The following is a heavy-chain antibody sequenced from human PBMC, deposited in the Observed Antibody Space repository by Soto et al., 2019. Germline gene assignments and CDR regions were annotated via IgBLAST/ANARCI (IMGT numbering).Heavy chain of an antibody. D-gene: IGHD2-15*01. CDR1: GASISSTNW. CDR3: ATLPPRIVVVVLPIPT. CDR2: IYHTGST. Sequence: QVQLQESGPRLVKPSGTLSLTCAVSGASISSTNWWTWVRQPPGKGLEWIGEIYHTGSTKYNPSLTSRVTISLDKSNNHFSLNLSSVTAADTAVYYCATLPPRIVVVVLPIPTWGQGTLVTVSS. J-gene: IGHJ4*02. V-gene: IGHV4-4*02.